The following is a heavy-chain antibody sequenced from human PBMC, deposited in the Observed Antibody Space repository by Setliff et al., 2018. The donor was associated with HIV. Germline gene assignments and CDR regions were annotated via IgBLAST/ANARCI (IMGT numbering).Heavy chain of an antibody. CDR3: ARDLGYTYGHFDY. V-gene: IGHV3-21*01. J-gene: IGHJ4*02. CDR2: ISSSSSYI. Sequence: GGSLRLSCAAPGFTFSSYSMNWVRQAPGKGLEWVSSISSSSSYIYYADSVKGRFTISRDNAKNSLYLQMNSLRAEDTAVYYCARDLGYTYGHFDYWGQGTLVTVSS. D-gene: IGHD5-18*01. CDR1: GFTFSSYS.